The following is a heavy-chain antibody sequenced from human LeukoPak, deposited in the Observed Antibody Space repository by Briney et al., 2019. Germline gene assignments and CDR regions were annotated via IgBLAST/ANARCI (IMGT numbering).Heavy chain of an antibody. CDR3: ARGTARLGYFDY. J-gene: IGHJ4*02. CDR2: IYHSGST. D-gene: IGHD6-6*01. Sequence: PSETLSLTCTVSGYSISSGYYWGGVRQPPGKGLEWIGNIYHSGSTYYNPSLKSRVTISLDTSKNQFSLKLRSVTAADTAVYYCARGTARLGYFDYWGQGTLVTVSS. CDR1: GYSISSGYY. V-gene: IGHV4-38-2*02.